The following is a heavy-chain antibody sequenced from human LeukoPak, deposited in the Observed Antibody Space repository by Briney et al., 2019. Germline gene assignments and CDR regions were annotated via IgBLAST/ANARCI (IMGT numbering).Heavy chain of an antibody. CDR3: ADLGYRSGGSCSSTDSY. V-gene: IGHV3-74*01. CDR1: GFSFSNYW. CDR2: INSDGSTT. J-gene: IGHJ4*02. D-gene: IGHD2-15*01. Sequence: GGSLRLSCAASGFSFSNYWMHWVRQAPGKGLVWVSRINSDGSTTDYADSVKGRFTISRDNAKNTLYLQMNSLRAEDTAVYYCADLGYRSGGSCSSTDSYWGQGTLVTVSS.